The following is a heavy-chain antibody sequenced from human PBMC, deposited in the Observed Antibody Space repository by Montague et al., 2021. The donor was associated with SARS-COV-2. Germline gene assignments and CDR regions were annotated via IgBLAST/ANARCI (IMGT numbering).Heavy chain of an antibody. CDR2: TYYRSMWKR. CDR3: VRGIEAAGSYDY. CDR1: GDSVSSNSAT. D-gene: IGHD6-13*01. V-gene: IGHV6-1*01. Sequence: CAISGDSVSSNSATWNWIRQSPSRGLEWLGRTYYRSMWKRDYARXVKSRRAINPDTSKNQFSLQLSSVTPEDTALYYCVRGIEAAGSYDYWGQGTLVTVSS. J-gene: IGHJ4*02.